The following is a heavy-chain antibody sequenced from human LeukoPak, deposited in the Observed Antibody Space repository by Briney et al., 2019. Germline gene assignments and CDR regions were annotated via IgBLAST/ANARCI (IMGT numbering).Heavy chain of an antibody. D-gene: IGHD2-21*01. Sequence: ASVKDSCKASGYTFINDYTHWVRQAPGQGLEWMGRINPAGDSVNYAQKFQDRVTMTRDTSTDITYLELGSLRSEDTAVYYCARRMADCGTNHWGQGTLVTVSS. J-gene: IGHJ5*02. CDR2: INPAGDSV. CDR1: GYTFINDY. CDR3: ARRMADCGTNH. V-gene: IGHV1-46*01.